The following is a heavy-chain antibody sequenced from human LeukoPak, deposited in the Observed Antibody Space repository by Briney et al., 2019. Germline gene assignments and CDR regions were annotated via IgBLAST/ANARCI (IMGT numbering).Heavy chain of an antibody. CDR1: GFSLSTSGVG. V-gene: IGHV2-5*02. Sequence: ESGPLLVKPTQTLTLTCTFSGFSLSTSGVGVGWIRQPPGKALEWLALVYWDDDKRYSPSLKTRLTITKDTSKNQVVLTMTNMDPVDTATYYCAYSQRIAYCSGGSCYHFDSWGQGTLVTVSS. J-gene: IGHJ4*02. CDR2: VYWDDDK. CDR3: AYSQRIAYCSGGSCYHFDS. D-gene: IGHD2-15*01.